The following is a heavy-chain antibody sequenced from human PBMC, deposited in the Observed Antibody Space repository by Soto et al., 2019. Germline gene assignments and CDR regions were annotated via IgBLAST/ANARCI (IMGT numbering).Heavy chain of an antibody. V-gene: IGHV3-13*01. CDR2: IGSAGDT. Sequence: EVPLVESGGGLVQPGGSLRLSCAASGFTLSGYDIHWVRQATGKGLEWVSGIGSAGDTHYEDSVKGRFTISRENAKNSLYLQMNSLRDGDTAVYYCTRKTPPEGMAVWGQGTTVTVSS. CDR1: GFTLSGYD. CDR3: TRKTPPEGMAV. D-gene: IGHD2-15*01. J-gene: IGHJ6*02.